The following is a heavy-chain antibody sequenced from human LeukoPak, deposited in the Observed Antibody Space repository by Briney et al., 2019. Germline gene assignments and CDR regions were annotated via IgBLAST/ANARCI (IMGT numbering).Heavy chain of an antibody. CDR1: GYTFTGNY. CDR3: ARGDILTGYYSVYYYYMDV. Sequence: ASVKVSCKASGYTFTGNYMQWVRQAPGQGLEWMGRINPNSGGTNYAQKFQGRVTMTRDTSISTAYMELSRLRSDDTAVYYCARGDILTGYYSVYYYYMDVWGKGTTVTVSS. J-gene: IGHJ6*03. D-gene: IGHD3-9*01. V-gene: IGHV1-2*06. CDR2: INPNSGGT.